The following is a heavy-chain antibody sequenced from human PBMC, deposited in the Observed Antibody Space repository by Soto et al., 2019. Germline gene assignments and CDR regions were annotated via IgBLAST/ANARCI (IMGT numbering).Heavy chain of an antibody. CDR2: IYYSGST. V-gene: IGHV4-31*03. J-gene: IGHJ5*02. D-gene: IGHD2-2*01. Sequence: QVQLQESGPGLVKPSQTLSLTCTVSGGYISSCGYYWSWIRQPPGKGMEWIGYIYYSGSTYYNPSLKRRVTISGDTSKNRCCRKLSSVTAADTAVYYCARVPSSSYSYQFDPWCQGTLDTVSS. CDR1: GGYISSCGYY. CDR3: ARVPSSSYSYQFDP.